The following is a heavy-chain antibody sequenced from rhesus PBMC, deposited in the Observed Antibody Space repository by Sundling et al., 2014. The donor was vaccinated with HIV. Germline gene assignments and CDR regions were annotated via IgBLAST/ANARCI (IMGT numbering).Heavy chain of an antibody. CDR3: ARGRVYCTRTTCFENYFDY. CDR1: GGSISGYY. Sequence: QVQLQESGPGLVKPSETLSLTCAVSGGSISGYYWSWIRQPPGKGLEWIGNIDGNGAGTYYNPSLKSRVAISKDTSKNQFFLKLNSVTAADTAVYYCARGRVYCTRTTCFENYFDYWGQGVLVTVSS. V-gene: IGHV4-81*01. CDR2: IDGNGAGT. J-gene: IGHJ4*01. D-gene: IGHD2-2*01.